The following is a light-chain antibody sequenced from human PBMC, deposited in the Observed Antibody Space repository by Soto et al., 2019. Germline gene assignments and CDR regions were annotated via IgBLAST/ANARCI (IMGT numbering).Light chain of an antibody. Sequence: DIQMTQSPSSLSASVGDRVTITCRASQSISSYLNWYQQKPGKAPKLLIYAASSLQSDVPSRFSGSGSGTDFPLTISSLQPDDFATYYCQPSYSTPVFGQGTKLEIK. CDR3: QPSYSTPV. CDR2: AAS. CDR1: QSISSY. V-gene: IGKV1-39*01. J-gene: IGKJ2*01.